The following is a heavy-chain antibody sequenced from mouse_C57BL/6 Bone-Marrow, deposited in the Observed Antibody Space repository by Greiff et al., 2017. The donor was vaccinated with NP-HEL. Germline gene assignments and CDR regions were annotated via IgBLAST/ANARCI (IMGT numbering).Heavy chain of an antibody. D-gene: IGHD1-1*01. V-gene: IGHV1-19*01. CDR2: INPYNGGT. CDR3: ARGKILLLYFDY. CDR1: GYTFTDYY. Sequence: EVQLQQSGPVLVKPGASVKMSCKASGYTFTDYYMNWVKQSHGKSLEWIGVINPYNGGTSYNQKFKGKATLTVDKSSSTAYMELNSLTSEDSAVYYCARGKILLLYFDYWGQGTTLTVSS. J-gene: IGHJ2*01.